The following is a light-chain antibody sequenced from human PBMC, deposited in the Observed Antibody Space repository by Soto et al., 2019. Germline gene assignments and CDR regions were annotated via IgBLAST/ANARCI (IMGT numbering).Light chain of an antibody. V-gene: IGKV1-39*01. CDR1: QSISSY. CDR2: AAS. Sequence: DIQMTQSPSSLSASVGDRVTSTCRASQSISSYLNWYQQKPGKAPKLLIYAASSLQSGVPSRFSGSGSGTDFTLTISSLQPEEFANYYCQQSYSTPYTFGQGTQLEIK. CDR3: QQSYSTPYT. J-gene: IGKJ2*01.